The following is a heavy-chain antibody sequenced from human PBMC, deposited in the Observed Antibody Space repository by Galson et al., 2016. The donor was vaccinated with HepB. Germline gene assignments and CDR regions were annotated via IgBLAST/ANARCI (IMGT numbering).Heavy chain of an antibody. CDR3: AREAVTTAYGVDV. J-gene: IGHJ6*02. Sequence: SVKVSCKASGGTFSSYAISWVRQAPGQGLEWMGGIIPIFGTANYAQKFRGRVTITADESTCTAYMELGSLRSEDTAVYHCAREAVTTAYGVDVWGQGTTVTVSS. D-gene: IGHD4-17*01. CDR1: GGTFSSYA. CDR2: IIPIFGTA. V-gene: IGHV1-69*13.